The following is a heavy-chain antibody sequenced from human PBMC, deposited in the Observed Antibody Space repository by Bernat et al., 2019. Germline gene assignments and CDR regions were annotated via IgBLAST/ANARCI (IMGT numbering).Heavy chain of an antibody. Sequence: EVQLVESGGGLVKPGGSLRLSCAASGFTFSNAWMSWVRQAPGKGLEWVGRIKSKTDGGTTDYAAAVKSRFTISKDDSKSTLYLPMNSLKTEDTAVYYCTTDPYCSGSSCYYYCYGMDVWGQGTTVTVSS. V-gene: IGHV3-15*01. D-gene: IGHD2-15*01. CDR1: GFTFSNAW. J-gene: IGHJ6*02. CDR3: TTDPYCSGSSCYYYCYGMDV. CDR2: IKSKTDGGTT.